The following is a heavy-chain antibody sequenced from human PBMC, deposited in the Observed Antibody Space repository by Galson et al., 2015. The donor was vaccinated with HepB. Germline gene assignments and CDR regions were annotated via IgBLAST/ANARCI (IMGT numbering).Heavy chain of an antibody. CDR3: AKSSSWYYFDY. CDR2: ISYDGSNK. Sequence: SLRLSCAASGFTFSSYGMHWVRQAPGKGLEWVAVISYDGSNKYYADSVKGRFTISRDNSKNTLYLQMNSLRAEDTAVYYCAKSSSWYYFDYWGQGTLVTVSS. CDR1: GFTFSSYG. D-gene: IGHD6-13*01. V-gene: IGHV3-30*18. J-gene: IGHJ4*02.